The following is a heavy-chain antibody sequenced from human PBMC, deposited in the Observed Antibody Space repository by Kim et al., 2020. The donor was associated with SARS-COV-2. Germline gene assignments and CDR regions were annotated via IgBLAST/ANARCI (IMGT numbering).Heavy chain of an antibody. CDR3: ANDPGGSLYYFDY. J-gene: IGHJ4*02. CDR1: GFTFSSYG. CDR2: ISYDGSNK. V-gene: IGHV3-33*05. D-gene: IGHD2-8*02. Sequence: GGSLRLSCAASGFTFSSYGMHWVRQAPGKGLEWVAVISYDGSNKYYADSVKGRFTISRDNSKNTLYLQMNSLRAEDTAVYYCANDPGGSLYYFDYWGQGTLVTVSS.